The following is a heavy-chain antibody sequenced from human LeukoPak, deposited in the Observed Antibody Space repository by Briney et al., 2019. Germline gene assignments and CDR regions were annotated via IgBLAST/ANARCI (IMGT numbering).Heavy chain of an antibody. V-gene: IGHV3-73*01. D-gene: IGHD3-10*01. CDR3: AREVKKPGYGWFDP. J-gene: IGHJ5*02. CDR2: IRSKANSYAT. Sequence: GGSLRLSCAASGFTFSGSAMHWVRQASGKGLEWVGRIRSKANSYATAYAASVKGRFTISRDDSKNTAYLQMNSLKTEDTAVYYCAREVKKPGYGWFDPWGQGTLVTVSP. CDR1: GFTFSGSA.